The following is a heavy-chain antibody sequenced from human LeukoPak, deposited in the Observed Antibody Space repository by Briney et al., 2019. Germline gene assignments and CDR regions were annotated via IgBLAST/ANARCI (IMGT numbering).Heavy chain of an antibody. J-gene: IGHJ3*02. V-gene: IGHV4-59*01. CDR1: GGPLSRYY. Sequence: SETLSLTCTVSGGPLSRYYWRWIRQPPGKGLEWIGYIYYSGSTNYNPSLKSRVTISVDTSKNQFSLKLSSVTAADTAVYYCARDYSGSYLGAFDIWGQGTMVTVSS. CDR3: ARDYSGSYLGAFDI. D-gene: IGHD1-26*01. CDR2: IYYSGST.